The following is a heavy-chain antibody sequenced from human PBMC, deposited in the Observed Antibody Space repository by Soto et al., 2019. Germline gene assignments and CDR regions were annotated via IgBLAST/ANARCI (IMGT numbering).Heavy chain of an antibody. CDR2: ITPIFGTA. V-gene: IGHV1-69*01. CDR3: ARRRFSGTYYFDY. CDR1: GGTFTSYA. D-gene: IGHD1-26*01. Sequence: QVQLMQSGAEVKKPGSSVKVSCKAAGGTFTSYAISWVRQAPGQGLEWMGGITPIFGTANYAQKFQGRVTITAAGSTSTAYMELSSLRSEDTAVYYCARRRFSGTYYFDYWGQGTLVTVSS. J-gene: IGHJ4*02.